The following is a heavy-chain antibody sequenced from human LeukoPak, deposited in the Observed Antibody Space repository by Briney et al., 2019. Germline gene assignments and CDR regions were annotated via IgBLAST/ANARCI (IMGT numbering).Heavy chain of an antibody. D-gene: IGHD2-15*01. Sequence: SETLSLTCAVYGGSFSGYYWSWIRQPPGKGLEWIGEINHSGSTNYNPSLKSRVTISVDTSKNQFSLKLSSVTAADTAVYYCAREYCSGGSCYFDYWGQGTLVTVSS. J-gene: IGHJ4*02. CDR2: INHSGST. CDR3: AREYCSGGSCYFDY. V-gene: IGHV4-34*01. CDR1: GGSFSGYY.